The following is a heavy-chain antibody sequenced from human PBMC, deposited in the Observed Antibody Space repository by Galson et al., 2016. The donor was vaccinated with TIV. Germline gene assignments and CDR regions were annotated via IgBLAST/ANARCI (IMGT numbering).Heavy chain of an antibody. Sequence: SLRLSCAVSGFSFSDYYMIWVRQAPGKGLQWVSYISSTGILTNYADSVKGRFTVSRDNAKGSLFLQMNSLRAEDTALYYCLRGSLDLWGQGTFVTVPS. CDR1: GFSFSDYY. V-gene: IGHV3-11*05. J-gene: IGHJ5*02. CDR3: LRGSLDL. CDR2: ISSTGILT.